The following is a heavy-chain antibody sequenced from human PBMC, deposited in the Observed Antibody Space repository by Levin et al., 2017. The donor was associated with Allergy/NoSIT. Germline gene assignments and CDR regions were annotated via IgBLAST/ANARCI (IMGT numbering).Heavy chain of an antibody. CDR3: ARGSPGESIAARPAMDY. CDR1: GFTFSDYY. Sequence: GESLKISCAASGFTFSDYYMSWIRQAPGKGLEWVSYISSSGSTIYYADSVKGRFTISRDNAKNSLYLQMNSLRAEDTAVYYCARGSPGESIAARPAMDYWGQGTLVTVSS. J-gene: IGHJ4*02. CDR2: ISSSGSTI. V-gene: IGHV3-11*01. D-gene: IGHD6-6*01.